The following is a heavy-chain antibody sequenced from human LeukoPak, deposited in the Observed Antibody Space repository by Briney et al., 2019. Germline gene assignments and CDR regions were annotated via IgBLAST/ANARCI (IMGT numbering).Heavy chain of an antibody. CDR3: AREKWIQLWPRYFDY. CDR2: TYYRSKWYN. CDR1: GDSVSSNSAA. V-gene: IGHV6-1*01. J-gene: IGHJ4*02. D-gene: IGHD5-18*01. Sequence: KRSQTLSLTCAISGDSVSSNSAAWNWIRQSPSRGLEWLGRTYYRSKWYNDYAVSVKSRITINPDTSKNQFSLQLNSVTPEDTAVYYYAREKWIQLWPRYFDYWGQGTLVTVSS.